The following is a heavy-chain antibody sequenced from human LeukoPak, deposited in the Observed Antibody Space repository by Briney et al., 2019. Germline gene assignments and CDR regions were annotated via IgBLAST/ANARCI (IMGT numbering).Heavy chain of an antibody. D-gene: IGHD6-19*01. CDR2: IIPIFGTA. V-gene: IGHV1-69*13. CDR1: VGTFSSYA. Sequence: SVKISCKGSVGTFSSYAISWVRQAPGQGLECIGWIIPIFGTANYAQKFQGRVTITADESTSTAYMELSSLRSEDTAVYYCARRAVAALGAFDIWGQGTMVTVSS. J-gene: IGHJ3*02. CDR3: ARRAVAALGAFDI.